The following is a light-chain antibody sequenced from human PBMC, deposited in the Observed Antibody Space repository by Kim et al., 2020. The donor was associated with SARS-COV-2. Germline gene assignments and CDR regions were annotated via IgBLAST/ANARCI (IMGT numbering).Light chain of an antibody. CDR2: SNN. Sequence: RVTISCSGGSSNIGSNTVNWYQQRPGTAPKFLIYSNNQRPSGVPDRFSGSKSGTSASLAISGLQSEDEAEYYCAAWDDSLNGLYVFGTGTKVTVL. CDR1: SSNIGSNT. CDR3: AAWDDSLNGLYV. J-gene: IGLJ1*01. V-gene: IGLV1-44*01.